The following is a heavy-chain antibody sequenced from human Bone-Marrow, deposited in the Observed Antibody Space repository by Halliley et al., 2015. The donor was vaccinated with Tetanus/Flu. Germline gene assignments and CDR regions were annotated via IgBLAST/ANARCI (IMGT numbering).Heavy chain of an antibody. Sequence: GRGLEWIGENYQGGNPNQNPSLKSRVPISIDKSKKTFPLRLSSGAAADTAVYYCARQGRGWNWGQGTLVTVSS. D-gene: IGHD6-19*01. CDR3: ARQGRGWN. V-gene: IGHV4-4*02. J-gene: IGHJ4*02. CDR2: NYQGGNP.